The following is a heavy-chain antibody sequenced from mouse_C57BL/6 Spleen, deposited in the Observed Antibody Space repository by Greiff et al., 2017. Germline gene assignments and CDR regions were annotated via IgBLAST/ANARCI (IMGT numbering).Heavy chain of an antibody. Sequence: EVNVVESGGGLVQPKGSLKLSCAASGFTFNTYAMHWVRQAPGKGLEWVARIRSKSSNYATYYADSVKDRFTISRDDSQSMLYLQMNNLKTEDTAMYYCVRDTDYIGYYAMDYWGQGTSVTVSS. CDR2: IRSKSSNYAT. CDR1: GFTFNTYA. V-gene: IGHV10-3*01. D-gene: IGHD2-13*01. CDR3: VRDTDYIGYYAMDY. J-gene: IGHJ4*01.